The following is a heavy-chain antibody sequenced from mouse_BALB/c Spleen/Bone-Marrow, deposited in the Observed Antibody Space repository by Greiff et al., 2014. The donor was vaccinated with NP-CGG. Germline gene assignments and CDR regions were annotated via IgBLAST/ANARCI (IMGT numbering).Heavy chain of an antibody. D-gene: IGHD2-12*01. CDR2: IDPADGST. CDR1: GFNIKDTY. Sequence: VQLQQSGAELVKPGASVKLSCTASGFNIKDTYMHWVKQRPEQGLEWIGRIDPADGSTKYDPKFQGKATITADTSSNTAYLQLSSLTSEDTAVYFCARRKLRLAMDYWGQGTSVTVSS. J-gene: IGHJ4*01. CDR3: ARRKLRLAMDY. V-gene: IGHV14-3*02.